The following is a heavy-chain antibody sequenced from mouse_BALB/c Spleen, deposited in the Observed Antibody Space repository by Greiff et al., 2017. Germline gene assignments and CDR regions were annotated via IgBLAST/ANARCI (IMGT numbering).Heavy chain of an antibody. J-gene: IGHJ2*01. V-gene: IGHV7-3*02. CDR1: GFTFTDYY. Sequence: EVKLMESGGGLVQPGGSLRLSCATSGFTFTDYYMSWVRQPPGKALEWLGFIRNKANGYTTEYSASVKGWFTISRDNSQSILYLQMNTLRAEDSATYYCARDKWDYFDYWGQGTTLTVSS. CDR3: ARDKWDYFDY. CDR2: IRNKANGYTT.